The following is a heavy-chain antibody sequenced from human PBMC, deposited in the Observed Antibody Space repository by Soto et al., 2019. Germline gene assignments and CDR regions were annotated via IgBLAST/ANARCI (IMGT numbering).Heavy chain of an antibody. CDR2: LIPIFGTA. CDR1: GGTFSSYA. Sequence: QVQLVQSGAEVKKPGSSVKVSCKASGGTFSSYAISWVRQAPGQGLEWMGGLIPIFGTANYAQKFQGRVSITADESTSTAYMELSSMRSEDPAVYYCARHPGGRGYYYGMDVWGQGTTVTVSS. D-gene: IGHD2-15*01. CDR3: ARHPGGRGYYYGMDV. J-gene: IGHJ6*02. V-gene: IGHV1-69*12.